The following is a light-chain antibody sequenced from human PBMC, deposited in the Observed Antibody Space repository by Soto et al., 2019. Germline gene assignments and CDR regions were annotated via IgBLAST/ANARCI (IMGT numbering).Light chain of an antibody. V-gene: IGKV3-11*01. CDR2: DTS. J-gene: IGKJ4*01. CDR1: QSVSSN. CDR3: QHRHNWPPGLT. Sequence: EIVMTQSPATLSVSPGERATLSCRAIQSVSSNLAWYQQKPGQAPRLLIYDTSNRATGIPARFSGSGSGTDFTLTISSLEPEDFAVYYCQHRHNWPPGLTFGGGTKVDIK.